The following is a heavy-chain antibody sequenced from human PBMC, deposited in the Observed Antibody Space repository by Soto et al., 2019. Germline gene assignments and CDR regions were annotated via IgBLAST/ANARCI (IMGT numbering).Heavy chain of an antibody. D-gene: IGHD2-15*01. J-gene: IGHJ4*02. V-gene: IGHV3-21*01. CDR1: GFAFRSYN. CDR3: TSATVVAATFDF. CDR2: ISSGSSNI. Sequence: EVQLVESGGGLVKPGGSLTLSCAASGFAFRSYNMNWVRQAAGKGLEWVASISSGSSNIYYADSVKGRFTISRDNAKNSLFLQTDRLRAEDSAVYYCTSATVVAATFDFWGQGTLVTVSS.